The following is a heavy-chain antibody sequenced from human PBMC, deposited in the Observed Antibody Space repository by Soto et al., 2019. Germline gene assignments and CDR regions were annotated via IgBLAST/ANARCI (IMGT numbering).Heavy chain of an antibody. CDR3: AKTRPPSYSGYDGRGY. D-gene: IGHD5-12*01. CDR1: GFTFSSYA. Sequence: EVQLLESGGGLVQPGGSLRLSCAASGFTFSSYAMSWVRQAPGKGLEWVSAISGSGGSTYYADSVKGRFTISRDNSKNTRYLQMNSLRAEDTAVYYCAKTRPPSYSGYDGRGYWGQGTLVTVSS. J-gene: IGHJ4*02. V-gene: IGHV3-23*01. CDR2: ISGSGGST.